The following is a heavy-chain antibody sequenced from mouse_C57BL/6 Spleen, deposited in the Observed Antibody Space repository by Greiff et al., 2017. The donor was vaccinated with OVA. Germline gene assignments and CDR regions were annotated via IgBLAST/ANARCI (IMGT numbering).Heavy chain of an antibody. CDR3: ATERTAQAYAFAY. V-gene: IGHV1-39*01. Sequence: VQLQQSGPELVKPGASVKISCKASGYSFTDYNMNWVKQSNGTSLEWIGVINPNYGTTSYNQKFKGKATLTVDQSSSTAYMQLNSLTSEDSAVYYCATERTAQAYAFAYWGQGTLVTVSA. D-gene: IGHD3-2*02. CDR1: GYSFTDYN. J-gene: IGHJ3*01. CDR2: INPNYGTT.